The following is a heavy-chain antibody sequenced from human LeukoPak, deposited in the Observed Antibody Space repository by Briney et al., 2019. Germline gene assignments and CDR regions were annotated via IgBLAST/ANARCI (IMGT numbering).Heavy chain of an antibody. J-gene: IGHJ4*02. Sequence: PGRSLRLSCAASGFTFSSYGMHWVRQAPGKGLEWVAVIWYDGSNKYYADSVKGRFTISRDNSKNTLYLQMNSLRAEDTAVYYCARGETYSSGWYGTIDYWGQGTLVTVSS. V-gene: IGHV3-33*01. D-gene: IGHD6-19*01. CDR1: GFTFSSYG. CDR2: IWYDGSNK. CDR3: ARGETYSSGWYGTIDY.